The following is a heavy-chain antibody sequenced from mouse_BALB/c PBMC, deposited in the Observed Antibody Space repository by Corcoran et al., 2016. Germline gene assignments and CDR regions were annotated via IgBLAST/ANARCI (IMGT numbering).Heavy chain of an antibody. Sequence: EVQVQQSGAVLVKRGASVKLSCTASGFNIKDTYMHWVKQRPVQGQEWIGRSDPANGNTKYDPKFQGKATITADTSSNTAYLQLSSLTSEDTAVYYCANWDGYSDVWGAGTTVTVSS. CDR3: ANWDGYSDV. V-gene: IGHV14-3*02. D-gene: IGHD4-1*01. CDR2: SDPANGNT. CDR1: GFNIKDTY. J-gene: IGHJ1*01.